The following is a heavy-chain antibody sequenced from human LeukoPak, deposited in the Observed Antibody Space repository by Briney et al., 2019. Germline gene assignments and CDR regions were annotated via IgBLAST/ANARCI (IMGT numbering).Heavy chain of an antibody. V-gene: IGHV3-11*06. D-gene: IGHD6-25*01. Sequence: RSGGSLRLSCAASGFTFSDFYMTWIRQAPGKGLELLSYISGSAHDVNYIDSVKGRFTISRDNAKNSLYLQMNSLRAEDTAVYYCARDHSRLSPSYMDVWGKGTTVTISS. CDR2: ISGSAHDV. CDR3: ARDHSRLSPSYMDV. J-gene: IGHJ6*03. CDR1: GFTFSDFY.